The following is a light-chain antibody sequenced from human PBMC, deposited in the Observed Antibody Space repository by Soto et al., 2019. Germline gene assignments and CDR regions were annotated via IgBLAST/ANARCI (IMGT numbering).Light chain of an antibody. J-gene: IGLJ3*02. V-gene: IGLV7-46*01. CDR3: LLSYSGGRPV. CDR1: IGPVTSGHY. Sequence: QAVVTQEPSLTVSPGGTVTLTCGSSIGPVTSGHYPFWFQQRPGQAPRTLIYHTSDKQSWTPARFSGSLLGGKAALTLSDAQPEDEANYYCLLSYSGGRPVFGGGTQLTVL. CDR2: HTS.